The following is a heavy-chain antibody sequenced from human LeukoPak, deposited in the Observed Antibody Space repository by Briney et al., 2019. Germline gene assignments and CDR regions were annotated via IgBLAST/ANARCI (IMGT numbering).Heavy chain of an antibody. J-gene: IGHJ4*02. CDR3: AKHTIFGVVTYFDY. V-gene: IGHV3-23*01. CDR2: ISGSGGST. D-gene: IGHD3-3*01. CDR1: GFMFSNYA. Sequence: GGSLRLSSAASGFMFSNYAMTWVRQAPGKGLEWVSAISGSGGSTYYADSVKGRFTISRDNSKNTLYLQMNSLRAEDTAVYYCAKHTIFGVVTYFDYWGQGTLVTVSS.